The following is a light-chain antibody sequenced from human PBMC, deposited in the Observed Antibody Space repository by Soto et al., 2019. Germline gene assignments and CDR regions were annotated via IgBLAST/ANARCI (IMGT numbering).Light chain of an antibody. J-gene: IGKJ1*01. V-gene: IGKV3-15*01. Sequence: EVVMTQSLPTMSVSTEERATXSCRASQSVSSNLAGDQQEPGQAPMLLIEGASTRATGIPARSSGSGTGTDFTLTISSLQSKDFAVYFWQQYPILRSWAFTQRTNLAIK. CDR3: QQYPILRSWA. CDR2: GAS. CDR1: QSVSSN.